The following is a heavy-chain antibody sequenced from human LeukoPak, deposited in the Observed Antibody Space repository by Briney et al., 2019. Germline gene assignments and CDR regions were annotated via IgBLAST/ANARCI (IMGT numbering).Heavy chain of an antibody. CDR3: AKLGTVTTGGDY. CDR1: GFTFSSFE. D-gene: IGHD4-17*01. V-gene: IGHV3-48*03. Sequence: GSLRLSCAASGFTFSSFEMNWVRQAPGKGLEWVSYISSSGSTIYYADSVKGRFTISRDNSKNTLYLQMNSLRAEDTAVYYCAKLGTVTTGGDYWGQGTLVTVSS. CDR2: ISSSGSTI. J-gene: IGHJ4*02.